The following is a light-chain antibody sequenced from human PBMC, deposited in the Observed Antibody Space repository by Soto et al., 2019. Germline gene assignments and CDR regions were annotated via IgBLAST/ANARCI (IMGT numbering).Light chain of an antibody. CDR3: LQYNTYSRT. V-gene: IGKV1-5*01. CDR2: DAS. Sequence: DIQVTQSPSTLSASVGDRVTITCRASQSINGWLAWYQQKPGKAPKLLIYDASSLESGVPSRFSGSGSGTEFTLTISSLQPDDFATFYCLQYNTYSRTFGQGT. CDR1: QSINGW. J-gene: IGKJ1*01.